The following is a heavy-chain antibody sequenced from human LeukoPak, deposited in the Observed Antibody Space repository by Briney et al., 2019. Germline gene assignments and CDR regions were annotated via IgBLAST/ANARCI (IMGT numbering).Heavy chain of an antibody. J-gene: IGHJ4*02. CDR2: ISYDGSNK. CDR3: ARDFTHYGSGAY. Sequence: GGPLRLSCAASGFTFSSYGMHWVRQAPGKGLEWVAVISYDGSNKYYADSVKGRFTISRDNSKNTLYLQMNSLRAEDTAVYYCARDFTHYGSGAYWGQGTLVTVSS. V-gene: IGHV3-30*03. D-gene: IGHD3-10*01. CDR1: GFTFSSYG.